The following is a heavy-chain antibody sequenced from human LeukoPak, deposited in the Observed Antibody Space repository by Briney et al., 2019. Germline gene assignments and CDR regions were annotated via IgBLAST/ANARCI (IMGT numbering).Heavy chain of an antibody. Sequence: KPSETLSLTCTVSGGSISSSSYYWGWIRQPPGKGLEWIGSIYYSGSTCYNPSLKSRVTISVDTSKNQFSLKLSSVTAADTAVYYCASVRRDGYPFDYWGQGTLVTVSS. V-gene: IGHV4-39*07. CDR3: ASVRRDGYPFDY. J-gene: IGHJ4*02. D-gene: IGHD5-24*01. CDR1: GGSISSSSYY. CDR2: IYYSGST.